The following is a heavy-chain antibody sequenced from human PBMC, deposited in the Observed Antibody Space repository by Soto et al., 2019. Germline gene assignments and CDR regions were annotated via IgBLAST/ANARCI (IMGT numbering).Heavy chain of an antibody. V-gene: IGHV3-23*01. CDR2: ISGSGGST. CDR3: AKGAGPESNDFWSGYRTTYYYMDV. Sequence: GGSLRLSCAASGFTFSSYAMSWVRQAPGKGLEWVSAISGSGGSTYYADSVMGRFTTSRDNSKNTLYLQMNSLRAEDTAVYYCAKGAGPESNDFWSGYRTTYYYMDVWGKGTTVTVSS. J-gene: IGHJ6*03. D-gene: IGHD3-3*01. CDR1: GFTFSSYA.